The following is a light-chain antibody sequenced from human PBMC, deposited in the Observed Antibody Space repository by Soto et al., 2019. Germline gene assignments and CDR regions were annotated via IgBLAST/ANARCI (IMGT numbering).Light chain of an antibody. CDR3: QSYDSSLSGYVV. CDR2: GNS. CDR1: SSNIGAGYD. Sequence: QSVPTQPPSASRAPGQRVTISCTGSSSNIGAGYDVHWYQQLPGTAPKLLIYGNSNRPSGVPDRFSGSKSGTSASLAITGLQAEDEADDYCQSYDSSLSGYVVFGGGTKVTVL. J-gene: IGLJ2*01. V-gene: IGLV1-40*01.